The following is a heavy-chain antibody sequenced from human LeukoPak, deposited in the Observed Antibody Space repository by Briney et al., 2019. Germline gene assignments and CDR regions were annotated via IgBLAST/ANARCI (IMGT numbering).Heavy chain of an antibody. CDR1: GGSISSYY. J-gene: IGHJ6*03. CDR3: ARGNPDYTDNYYYYMDV. D-gene: IGHD4-11*01. Sequence: SETLSLTCTVSGGSISSYYWSWIRQPPGKGLEWIGYIHYSGSTNYNPSLKSRVTMSVDTSKNQFSLKLSSVTAADTAVYYCARGNPDYTDNYYYYMDVWGKGTTVTVSS. CDR2: IHYSGST. V-gene: IGHV4-59*12.